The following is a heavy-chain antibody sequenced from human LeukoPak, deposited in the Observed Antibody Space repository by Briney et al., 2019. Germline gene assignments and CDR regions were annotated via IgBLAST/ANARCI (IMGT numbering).Heavy chain of an antibody. D-gene: IGHD3-10*01. Sequence: SETLSLTCTVSGDSVSNGNYYWSWLRQPPGKALEWIGYIYYTGKTYYNPSLEGRVTILVDTSRNHFSVKLSSVTAVDTAVYYCARSQNYYGSGDYWSQGTLVTVSS. V-gene: IGHV4-61*03. CDR1: GDSVSNGNYY. J-gene: IGHJ4*02. CDR2: IYYTGKT. CDR3: ARSQNYYGSGDY.